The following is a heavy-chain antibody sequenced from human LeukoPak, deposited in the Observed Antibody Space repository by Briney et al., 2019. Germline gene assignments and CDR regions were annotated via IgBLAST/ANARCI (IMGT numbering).Heavy chain of an antibody. Sequence: SETLSLTCAVYGGSFSGYYWSWIRQPPGKGLEWIGEINHSGSTNYNPSLKSRVTISVDTSKNQFSLKLSSVTAADTAVYYCARGAGTLDYWGQGTLVTVSS. D-gene: IGHD1-26*01. J-gene: IGHJ4*02. CDR3: ARGAGTLDY. CDR1: GGSFSGYY. CDR2: INHSGST. V-gene: IGHV4-34*01.